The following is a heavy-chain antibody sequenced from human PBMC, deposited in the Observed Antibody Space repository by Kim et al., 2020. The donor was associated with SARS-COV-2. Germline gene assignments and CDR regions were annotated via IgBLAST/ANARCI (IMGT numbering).Heavy chain of an antibody. J-gene: IGHJ4*02. V-gene: IGHV4-34*01. D-gene: IGHD6-13*01. CDR3: ARAGPLYSSSWYGDY. Sequence: PSVKRRVTISVDTSKNQFSLKLSSVTAADTAVYYCARAGPLYSSSWYGDYWGQGTLVTVSS.